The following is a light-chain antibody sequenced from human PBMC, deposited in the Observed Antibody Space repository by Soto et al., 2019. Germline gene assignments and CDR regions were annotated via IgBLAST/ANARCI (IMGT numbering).Light chain of an antibody. CDR2: DAS. V-gene: IGKV3-11*01. CDR3: QQRSNWPIT. J-gene: IGKJ5*01. Sequence: EIVLTQSPDTLSLSPGERATLSCRASQSIGSSLAWYQQEPGQAPRLLIYDASNRATGIPARFSGSGSGTDFTLTISSLEPEDFAVYYCQQRSNWPITFGQGTRMEIK. CDR1: QSIGSS.